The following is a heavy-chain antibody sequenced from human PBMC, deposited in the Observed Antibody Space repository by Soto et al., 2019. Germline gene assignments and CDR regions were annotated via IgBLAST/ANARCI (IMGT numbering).Heavy chain of an antibody. CDR2: ISGSGGST. CDR1: GSTSSSYA. V-gene: IGHV3-23*01. Sequence: PGGPLSLSCPAPGSTSSSYAISWVRQAPGKGLEWVSDISGSGGSTYYADSVKGRFTISRDNSKNTLYLQMNSLRAEDTAVYYCAKDGRIAVAGRFDPWGQGT. D-gene: IGHD6-19*01. CDR3: AKDGRIAVAGRFDP. J-gene: IGHJ5*02.